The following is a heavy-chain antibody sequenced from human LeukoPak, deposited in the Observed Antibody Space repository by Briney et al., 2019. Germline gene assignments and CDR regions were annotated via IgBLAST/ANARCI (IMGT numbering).Heavy chain of an antibody. CDR2: ISGTAENT. D-gene: IGHD3-10*01. CDR1: GFTFSSYA. CDR3: ANQRGGF. Sequence: GGSLRLSCAASGFTFSSYAMSWVRQAPGKGLEWVSAISGTAENTYYADSVKGRFSISRDNSRNTVHLQMNSLRPEDTAVYYCANQRGGFWGQGTLVTVS. V-gene: IGHV3-23*01. J-gene: IGHJ4*02.